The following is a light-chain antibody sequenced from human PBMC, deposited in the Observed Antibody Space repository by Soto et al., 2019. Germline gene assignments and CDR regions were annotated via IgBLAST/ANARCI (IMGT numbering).Light chain of an antibody. CDR2: KAS. CDR1: QSISSY. Sequence: DIQMTQSPSTLSASVGDRVTITCRASQSISSYLAWYQQKPGKAPKLLIYKASSLESGVPSRFSGSGSGTEFTLTISSLQPDDFATYYCQHYKSYPWTFGQGTKVDIK. J-gene: IGKJ1*01. CDR3: QHYKSYPWT. V-gene: IGKV1-5*03.